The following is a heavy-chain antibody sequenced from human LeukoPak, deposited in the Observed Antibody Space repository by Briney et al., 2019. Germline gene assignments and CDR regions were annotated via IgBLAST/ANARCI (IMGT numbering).Heavy chain of an antibody. V-gene: IGHV3-33*06. CDR1: GFTFSSHG. D-gene: IGHD2-2*02. Sequence: GGSLRLSCAASGFTFSSHGMHWVRQAPGKGLEWVAVIWYDGSNKYYADSVKGRFTISRDNSKNTLYLQMNSLRAEDTAVYYCAKGCSSTSCYMRSYNWFDPWGQGTLVTVSS. CDR3: AKGCSSTSCYMRSYNWFDP. J-gene: IGHJ5*02. CDR2: IWYDGSNK.